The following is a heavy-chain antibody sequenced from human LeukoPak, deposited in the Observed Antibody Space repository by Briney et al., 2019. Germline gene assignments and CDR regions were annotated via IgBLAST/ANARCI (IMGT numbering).Heavy chain of an antibody. CDR1: GYTFTSYD. Sequence: ASVKVSCKASGYTFTSYDINWVRQATGQGLEWMGWMNPNSGNTGYAQKFQGRVTITRNTSISTAYMEQSSLRSEDTAVYYCARYSGSYYYFDYWGQGTLVTVSS. CDR3: ARYSGSYYYFDY. V-gene: IGHV1-8*03. D-gene: IGHD1-26*01. CDR2: MNPNSGNT. J-gene: IGHJ4*02.